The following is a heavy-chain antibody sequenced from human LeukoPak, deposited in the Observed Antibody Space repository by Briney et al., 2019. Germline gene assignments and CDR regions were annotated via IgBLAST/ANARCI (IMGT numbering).Heavy chain of an antibody. J-gene: IGHJ3*02. D-gene: IGHD4-23*01. Sequence: PGGSLRLFCAASGFTFSGSAMHWVRQASGKGLEWVGRIRSKANSYATAYAASVKGRFTISRDDSKNTAYLQMNSLKTEDTAVYYCTMTTVVPGAFDIWGQGTMVTVSS. CDR1: GFTFSGSA. V-gene: IGHV3-73*01. CDR2: IRSKANSYAT. CDR3: TMTTVVPGAFDI.